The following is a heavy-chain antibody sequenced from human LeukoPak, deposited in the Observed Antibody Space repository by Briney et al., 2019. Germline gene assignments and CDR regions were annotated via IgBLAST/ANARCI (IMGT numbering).Heavy chain of an antibody. CDR2: IFNSGDT. Sequence: PGGSLRLSCAASGFTISSNYMNWVRQAPGKGLEWVSVIFNSGDTYYADSVKGRFTISRDTSKNTLYLQMNSLRVDDTAVYYCARAYGDYAGYWGQGTLVTVSS. V-gene: IGHV3-53*01. CDR3: ARAYGDYAGY. J-gene: IGHJ4*02. D-gene: IGHD4-17*01. CDR1: GFTISSNY.